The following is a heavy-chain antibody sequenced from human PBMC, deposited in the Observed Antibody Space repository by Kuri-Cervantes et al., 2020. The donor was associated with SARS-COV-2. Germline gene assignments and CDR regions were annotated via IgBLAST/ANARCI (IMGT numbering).Heavy chain of an antibody. V-gene: IGHV3-73*01. CDR2: VRGKANNYAT. CDR1: GFTFSNAW. CDR3: TTLIDY. Sequence: CAASGFTFSNAWMNWVRQAPGKGLEWVGRVRGKANNYATAYAASVKGRFTISRDDSKNMAYLQMNSLKTEDTAVYYCTTLIDYWGQGALVTVSS. J-gene: IGHJ4*02.